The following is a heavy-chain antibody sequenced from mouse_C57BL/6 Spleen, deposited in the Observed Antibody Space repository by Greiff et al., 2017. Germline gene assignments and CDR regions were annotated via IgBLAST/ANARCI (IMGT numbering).Heavy chain of an antibody. CDR1: GFSFNTYA. J-gene: IGHJ3*01. Sequence: EVKVVESGGGLVQPKGSLKLSCAASGFSFNTYAMNWVRQAPGKGLEWVARIRSKSNNYATYYADSVKDRFTISRDDSESMLYLQMNNLKTEDTAMYYCVRQTKLGGFAYWGQGTLVTVSA. V-gene: IGHV10-1*01. D-gene: IGHD4-1*01. CDR2: IRSKSNNYAT. CDR3: VRQTKLGGFAY.